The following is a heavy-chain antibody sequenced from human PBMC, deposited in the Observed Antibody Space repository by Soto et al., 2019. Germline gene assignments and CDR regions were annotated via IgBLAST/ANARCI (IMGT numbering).Heavy chain of an antibody. V-gene: IGHV1-2*04. D-gene: IGHD5-18*01. Sequence: SVKVSCMASGYPFTDYYMHWVRQAPGQGLEWMGWINPNSGGTNYAQKFQGWVTMTRDTSISTAYMELSRLGSDDTAVYYCARLSNTAMGGAFDIWRQGTMVTVSS. CDR2: INPNSGGT. J-gene: IGHJ3*02. CDR1: GYPFTDYY. CDR3: ARLSNTAMGGAFDI.